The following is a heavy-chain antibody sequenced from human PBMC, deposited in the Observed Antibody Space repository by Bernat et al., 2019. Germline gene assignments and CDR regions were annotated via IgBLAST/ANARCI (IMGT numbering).Heavy chain of an antibody. J-gene: IGHJ4*02. D-gene: IGHD4-17*01. Sequence: QVQLQESGPGLVKPSETLSLTCTVSGGSISSYYWSWIRQPPGKGLEWIGYIYYSGSTNYNPSLKSRVTISVDTSKNQFSLKLSSVTAADTAVYYCARMGGYGDYSYFDYRGQGTLVTVSS. CDR2: IYYSGST. CDR1: GGSISSYY. CDR3: ARMGGYGDYSYFDY. V-gene: IGHV4-59*01.